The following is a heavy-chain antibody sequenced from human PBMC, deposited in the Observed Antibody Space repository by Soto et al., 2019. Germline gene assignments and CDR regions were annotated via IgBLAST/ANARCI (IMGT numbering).Heavy chain of an antibody. J-gene: IGHJ3*02. CDR2: INHSGST. D-gene: IGHD1-26*01. CDR3: ARHHGNGYSGSYYRAFDI. CDR1: GGSLSNYY. V-gene: IGHV4-34*01. Sequence: SSETLSHTCGVVGGSLSNYYWSWIRQPPGKGLEWIGEINHSGSTNYNPSLESRITVSVDTSKNQFSLKLSSVTAADTAVYYCARHHGNGYSGSYYRAFDIWGQGTMVTVS.